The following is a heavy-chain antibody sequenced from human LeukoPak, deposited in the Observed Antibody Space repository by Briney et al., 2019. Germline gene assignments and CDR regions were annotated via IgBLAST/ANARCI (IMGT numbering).Heavy chain of an antibody. CDR1: GFTFSNYA. J-gene: IGHJ4*02. V-gene: IGHV3-23*01. CDR3: ASRPTSAAVAPSDY. D-gene: IGHD6-19*01. Sequence: GGSLRLSCAASGFTFSNYAMSWVRQAPGKGLEWVSGISGSGGSAYYADSVKGRFTVSRDNSKNTLYLQMNSLRVEDTATYYCASRPTSAAVAPSDYWGQGTLVTVSS. CDR2: ISGSGGSA.